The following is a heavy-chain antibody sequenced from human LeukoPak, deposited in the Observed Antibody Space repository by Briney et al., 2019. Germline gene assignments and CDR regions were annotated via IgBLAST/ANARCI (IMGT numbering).Heavy chain of an antibody. V-gene: IGHV1-69*02. D-gene: IGHD6-13*01. CDR3: ARSAAGPKTEYFQH. J-gene: IGHJ1*01. Sequence: SVKVSCKASGYTFTSYYMHWVRQAPGQGLEWMGRIIPILGIANYAQKFQGRVTITADKSTSTAYMELSSLRSEDTAVYYCARSAAGPKTEYFQHWGQGTLVTVSS. CDR1: GYTFTSYY. CDR2: IIPILGIA.